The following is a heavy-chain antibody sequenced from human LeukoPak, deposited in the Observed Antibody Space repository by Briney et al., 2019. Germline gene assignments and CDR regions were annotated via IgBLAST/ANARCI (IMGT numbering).Heavy chain of an antibody. V-gene: IGHV3-21*01. D-gene: IGHD1-1*01. J-gene: IGHJ4*02. CDR2: ISSSSSNI. Sequence: GGSLRLSCTASGFAFRSHAMHWVRQAPGKGLEWVSSISSSSSNIYYADSVKGRFTISRDNAKNSLYLQMNSLRVEDTAVYYCARCTTGRTFGSLREIKRSREIDYWGQGTLVTVSS. CDR3: ARCTTGRTFGSLREIKRSREIDY. CDR1: GFAFRSHA.